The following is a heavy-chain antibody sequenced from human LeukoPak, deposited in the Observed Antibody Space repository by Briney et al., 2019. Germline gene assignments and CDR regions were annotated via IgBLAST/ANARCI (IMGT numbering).Heavy chain of an antibody. Sequence: GGSLRLSCAASGFTVSSNYLSWVRQAPGKGLEWVSVIYSGGNTYYADSVKGRFTISRDNSKNTLYLQMNSLRAEDTAVYYCARDLGSSWGLGYWGQGTLVTVSS. V-gene: IGHV3-53*01. CDR1: GFTVSSNY. CDR2: IYSGGNT. CDR3: ARDLGSSWGLGY. D-gene: IGHD6-13*01. J-gene: IGHJ4*02.